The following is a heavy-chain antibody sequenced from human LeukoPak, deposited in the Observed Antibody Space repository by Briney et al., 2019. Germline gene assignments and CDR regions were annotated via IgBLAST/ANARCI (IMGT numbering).Heavy chain of an antibody. CDR2: IYTSGST. D-gene: IGHD7-27*01. Sequence: SETLSLTCTVSGGSICSYHWSWIRQPAGKGLEWIGRIYTSGSTNYNPSLKSRVTMSAGTSKNQFSLKLSSVTAADTAVYYCARGTPELGIFGYWGQGTLVTVSS. CDR3: ARGTPELGIFGY. CDR1: GGSICSYH. V-gene: IGHV4-4*07. J-gene: IGHJ4*02.